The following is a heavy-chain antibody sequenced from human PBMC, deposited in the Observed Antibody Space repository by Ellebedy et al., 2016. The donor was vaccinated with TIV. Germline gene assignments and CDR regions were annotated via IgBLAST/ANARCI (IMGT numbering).Heavy chain of an antibody. D-gene: IGHD3-10*01. CDR2: INHSGST. CDR3: ARGRLLWFGELSIYDSLHFDY. V-gene: IGHV4-34*01. CDR1: GGSSSGYY. J-gene: IGHJ4*02. Sequence: MPSETLSLTCAVYGGSSSGYYWSWIRQPQGKGLERIGEINHSGSTNYNPSLKSRVTISVDTSKNQFSLKLSSVTAADTAVYYCARGRLLWFGELSIYDSLHFDYWGQGTLVTVAS.